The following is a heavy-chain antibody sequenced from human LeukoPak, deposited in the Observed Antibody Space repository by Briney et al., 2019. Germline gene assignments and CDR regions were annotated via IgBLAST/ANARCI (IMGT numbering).Heavy chain of an antibody. CDR1: GFAVSSNY. V-gene: IGHV3-53*01. CDR2: VYTGGST. Sequence: GGSLRLSCAASGFAVSSNYMSWVRQAPGKGLEWVSVVYTGGSTYYADSVKGRFTISRDNSKNTLYLQMNSLRAEDTAVYYSARDLGSGGDRWGQGTLVTVSS. J-gene: IGHJ4*02. CDR3: ARDLGSGGDR. D-gene: IGHD3-10*01.